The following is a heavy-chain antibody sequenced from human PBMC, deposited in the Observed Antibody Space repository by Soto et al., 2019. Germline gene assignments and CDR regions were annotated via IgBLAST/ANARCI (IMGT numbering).Heavy chain of an antibody. V-gene: IGHV1-18*01. Sequence: ASVKVSCKASGYTFTSYGISWVRQAPGQGLEWMGWISAYNGNTNYAQKLQGRVTMTTDTSTSTAYMELRSLRSDDTAVYYCAGKYDFSRPYSFNYWAREPLFTVS. CDR3: AGKYDFSRPYSFNY. CDR1: GYTFTSYG. CDR2: ISAYNGNT. J-gene: IGHJ4*02. D-gene: IGHD3-3*01.